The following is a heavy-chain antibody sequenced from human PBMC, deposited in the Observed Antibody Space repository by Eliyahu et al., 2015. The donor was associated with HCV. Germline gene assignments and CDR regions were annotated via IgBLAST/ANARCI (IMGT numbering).Heavy chain of an antibody. CDR2: IIPIFGTT. Sequence: EVKKPGSSVKVSCKASGGTFSSYAISWVRQAPGQGLEWMGGIIPIFGTTNYAQKFQGRVTITADESTSTAYMELSSLRSEDTAVYYCAREDTVPAAPRSINWFDPWGQGTLVTVSS. J-gene: IGHJ5*02. V-gene: IGHV1-69*01. D-gene: IGHD2-2*01. CDR3: AREDTVPAAPRSINWFDP. CDR1: GGTFSSYA.